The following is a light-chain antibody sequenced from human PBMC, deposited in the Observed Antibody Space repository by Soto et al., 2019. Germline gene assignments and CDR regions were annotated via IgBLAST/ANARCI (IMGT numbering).Light chain of an antibody. CDR2: GAS. Sequence: LSCRASQSVSRSYLGWYQQKPGQAPRLPMYGASIRAAGVPDRFSGSGSGTEFTLTISRLEPEDFTVYYCHHYETFGQGTKVDIK. CDR3: HHYET. CDR1: QSVSRSY. V-gene: IGKV3-20*01. J-gene: IGKJ1*01.